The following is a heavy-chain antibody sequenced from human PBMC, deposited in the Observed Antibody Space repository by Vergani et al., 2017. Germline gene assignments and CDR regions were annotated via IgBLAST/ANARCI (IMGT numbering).Heavy chain of an antibody. J-gene: IGHJ6*02. D-gene: IGHD2-8*01. CDR3: ARDCTSGGCPDNYGMDV. CDR2: IGSSGPYI. Sequence: VQLVESGGGLVKPGGCLRLSCAASGFTFSDFSMSWVRQAPGKGLEWVAFIGSSGPYINYADSVKGRFIISRDNTNNSLFLQLRSLRAEDAAVYYCARDCTSGGCPDNYGMDVWGQGATVTVSS. CDR1: GFTFSDFS. V-gene: IGHV3-21*06.